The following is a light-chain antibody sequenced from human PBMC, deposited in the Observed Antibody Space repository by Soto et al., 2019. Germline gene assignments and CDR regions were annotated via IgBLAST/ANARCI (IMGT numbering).Light chain of an antibody. CDR2: DVT. J-gene: IGLJ1*01. CDR1: SSDVGGYNY. V-gene: IGLV2-11*01. Sequence: ALTQPRSVSGSPGQSVTISCTGTSSDVGGYNYVSWYQQHPGKAPKLMVYDVTTRPSGVPDRFSGSKSGNTASLTISGLQAEDEADYYCSSHAGSSVVFGTGTKVTVL. CDR3: SSHAGSSVV.